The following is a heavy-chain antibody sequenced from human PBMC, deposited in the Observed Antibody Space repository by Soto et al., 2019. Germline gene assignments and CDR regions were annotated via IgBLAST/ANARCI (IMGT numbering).Heavy chain of an antibody. CDR3: AGDPTYFDS. J-gene: IGHJ4*02. CDR1: GYTFTSYG. V-gene: IGHV1-18*01. CDR2: ISAYNGNT. Sequence: QVQLVQSGAEVKKPGASVKVSCKASGYTFTSYGISWVRQAPGQGLEWMGWISAYNGNTKYAQKLQGRVTMTTDTPTSTAYWELRSWRSAAPAVYSCAGDPTYFDSGGQGPLVTVSS.